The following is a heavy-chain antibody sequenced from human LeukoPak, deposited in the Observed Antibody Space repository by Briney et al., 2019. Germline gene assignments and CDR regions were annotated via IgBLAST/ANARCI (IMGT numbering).Heavy chain of an antibody. CDR2: ISYSGST. CDR3: ARAHYDFWSGYLEYDAFDI. CDR1: GGSISGYY. D-gene: IGHD3-3*01. Sequence: SETLSLTCTVSGGSISGYYWSWIRQPPGKGLEWVGYISYSGSTNYNPSLKSRVTMSVDTSKNQFSLKLSSVTAADTAVYYCARAHYDFWSGYLEYDAFDIWGQGTMVTVSS. J-gene: IGHJ3*02. V-gene: IGHV4-59*12.